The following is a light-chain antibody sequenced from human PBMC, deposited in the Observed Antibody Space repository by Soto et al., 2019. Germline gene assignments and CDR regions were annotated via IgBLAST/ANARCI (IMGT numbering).Light chain of an antibody. Sequence: QSVLTQPPSASGTPGQRVTISCSGSSSNIEANLVRWYQHLPGASPRLLIFNNDQRPSGVPDRFSASKSGTPASLAISGLRSEDEADYYCTATDDRLTGPVFGGGTKVTVL. CDR2: NND. V-gene: IGLV1-47*02. CDR3: TATDDRLTGPV. J-gene: IGLJ2*01. CDR1: SSNIEANL.